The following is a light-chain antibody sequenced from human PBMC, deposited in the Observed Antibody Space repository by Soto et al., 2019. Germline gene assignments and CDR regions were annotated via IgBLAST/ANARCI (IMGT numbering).Light chain of an antibody. J-gene: IGKJ1*01. CDR3: QKYNSAPWT. CDR1: QGISNF. V-gene: IGKV1-27*01. CDR2: VAS. Sequence: DIQMTQSPSSLSASVGDRVTITCRASQGISNFLAWYQQQPGKVPKLLIYVASTLQSGVPSRFSGSGSGTDFTLTISSLQPEDVATYYCQKYNSAPWTFGQGTKVEIK.